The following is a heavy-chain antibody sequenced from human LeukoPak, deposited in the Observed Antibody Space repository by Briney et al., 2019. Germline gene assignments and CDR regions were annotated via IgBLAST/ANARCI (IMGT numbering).Heavy chain of an antibody. CDR2: IWNNGNNR. J-gene: IGHJ6*02. CDR1: GFIFSDYG. CDR3: ARGPEWHPREYGMDV. V-gene: IGHV3-33*01. D-gene: IGHD3-3*01. Sequence: PGGSLRLSCAASGFIFSDYGMHWVRQAPGKGLEWVAVIWNNGNNRYADSVRGRFTISRDDSKNTLYLQMDSLRAEDTAVYYCARGPEWHPREYGMDVWGQGTTVTVSS.